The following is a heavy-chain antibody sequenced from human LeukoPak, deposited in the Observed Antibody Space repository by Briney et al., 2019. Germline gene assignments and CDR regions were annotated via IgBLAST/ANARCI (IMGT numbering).Heavy chain of an antibody. J-gene: IGHJ5*02. Sequence: SETLSLTCTVSGGSTNSYYWSWIRQSPGKGLEWIGYVAYSGSTNYNPSHKSRVTISLDTSKNQFSLKLRSVTAADTAVYCCARTVSGYYFNAWGPGTLVTVSS. V-gene: IGHV4-59*01. CDR1: GGSTNSYY. CDR3: ARTVSGYYFNA. D-gene: IGHD5-12*01. CDR2: VAYSGST.